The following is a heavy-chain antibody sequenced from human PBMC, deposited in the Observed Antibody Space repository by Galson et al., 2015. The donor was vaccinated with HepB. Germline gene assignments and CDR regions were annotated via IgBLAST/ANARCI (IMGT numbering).Heavy chain of an antibody. J-gene: IGHJ6*03. V-gene: IGHV3-30*18. CDR1: GFTFSSYG. CDR3: AKGGLGCCSSTSCRYYYMDV. CDR2: ISYDGSNK. D-gene: IGHD2-2*01. Sequence: SLRLSCAASGFTFSSYGMHWVRQAPGKGLEWVAVISYDGSNKYYADSVKGRFTISRDNSKNTLYLQMNSLRAEDTAVYYCAKGGLGCCSSTSCRYYYMDVWGKGTTVTVSS.